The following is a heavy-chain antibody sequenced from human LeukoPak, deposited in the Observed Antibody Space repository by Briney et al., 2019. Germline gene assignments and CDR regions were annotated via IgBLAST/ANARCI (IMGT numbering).Heavy chain of an antibody. CDR2: IIPILGIA. D-gene: IGHD6-19*01. J-gene: IGHJ3*02. Sequence: SVKVSCKASGGTFSSYAISWVGQAPGQGLVWMGRIIPILGIANYAQKFQGRVTITADKSTSTAYMELSSLRSEDTAVYYCARVKPIAVAGTGAFDIRGQGTMVTVSS. CDR1: GGTFSSYA. CDR3: ARVKPIAVAGTGAFDI. V-gene: IGHV1-69*04.